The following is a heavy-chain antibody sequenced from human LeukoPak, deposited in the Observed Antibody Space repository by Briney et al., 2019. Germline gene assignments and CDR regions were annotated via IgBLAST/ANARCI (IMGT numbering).Heavy chain of an antibody. D-gene: IGHD6-13*01. J-gene: IGHJ4*02. V-gene: IGHV1-46*03. CDR3: ARGTPAGTGY. CDR1: GYTFTSYY. Sequence: ASVKGSCKASGYTFTSYYMHWVRQAPGQGLGWMGIINPSGGSTSYAQKFQGRVTMTRDTSTSTVYMELSSLRPEGTTVYYCARGTPAGTGYWGQGTLVTVSS. CDR2: INPSGGST.